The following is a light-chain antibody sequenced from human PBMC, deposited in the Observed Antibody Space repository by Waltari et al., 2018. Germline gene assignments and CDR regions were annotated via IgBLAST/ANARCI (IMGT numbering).Light chain of an antibody. Sequence: SYEVSQPPSVSVSPGQTASIFCSGENLRHKYTSWYQQKTGQSPLLVMHQNNVRPSGIPERFSGSSSGNTATLTISGTQAMDEAVYFCQTWDLITVTFGGGTKLTVL. CDR1: NLRHKY. V-gene: IGLV3-1*01. CDR3: QTWDLITVT. J-gene: IGLJ2*01. CDR2: QNN.